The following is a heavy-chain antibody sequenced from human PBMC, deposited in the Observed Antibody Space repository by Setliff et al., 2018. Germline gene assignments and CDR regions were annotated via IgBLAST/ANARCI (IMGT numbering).Heavy chain of an antibody. CDR2: ISSSGHII. CDR1: GFTFSGYS. Sequence: PGGSLRLSCEASGFTFSGYSMNWVRQAPGKGLEWVSYISSSGHIISYADSVKGRFTISRDNSNNTLYLQKNSLRAEDTAVYYCAKDPRDTYYNFGYWGQGTLVTVSS. J-gene: IGHJ4*02. V-gene: IGHV3-48*01. CDR3: AKDPRDTYYNFGY. D-gene: IGHD3-3*01.